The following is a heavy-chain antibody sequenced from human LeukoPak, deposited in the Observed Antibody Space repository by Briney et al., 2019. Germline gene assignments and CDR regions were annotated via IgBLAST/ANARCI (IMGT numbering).Heavy chain of an antibody. V-gene: IGHV1-58*02. J-gene: IGHJ4*02. CDR2: IVVGSGST. CDR3: AADIGLYYDILTGYREYYFDY. D-gene: IGHD3-9*01. Sequence: SVKVSCKASGFTFNSSAMQWVRQARGQRLEWIGWIVVGSGSTNYAQKLQERVTITRDMSTSTAYMELSSLRSEDTAVYYCAADIGLYYDILTGYREYYFDYWGQGTLVTVSS. CDR1: GFTFNSSA.